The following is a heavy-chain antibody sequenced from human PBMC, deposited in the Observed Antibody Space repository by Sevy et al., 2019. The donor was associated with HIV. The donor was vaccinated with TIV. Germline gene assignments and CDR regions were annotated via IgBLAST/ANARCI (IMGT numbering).Heavy chain of an antibody. CDR1: GFDFSTYD. CDR2: ISFDGSDK. J-gene: IGHJ3*01. Sequence: GGSLRLSCAASGFDFSTYDMHWVRQAPGKGLEWVAFISFDGSDKWYVDSVKGRFTISRDNSKNTLYVKMNTLRDEDTAVYYCAKRERSYYDSSGNYDAFDVWGQGTSVTVSS. CDR3: AKRERSYYDSSGNYDAFDV. V-gene: IGHV3-33*03. D-gene: IGHD3-22*01.